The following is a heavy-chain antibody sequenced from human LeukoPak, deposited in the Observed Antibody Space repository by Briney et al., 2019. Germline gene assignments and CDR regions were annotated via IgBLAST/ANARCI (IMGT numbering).Heavy chain of an antibody. J-gene: IGHJ5*02. V-gene: IGHV5-51*01. D-gene: IGHD2-21*01. CDR2: IYPGDSDT. Sequence: GESLKISCKGSGYTFTNYWIGWVRQMPGKGLEWMGIIYPGDSDTRYSPSFKGQATISADKSINTAYLQWSSLKASDTAMYYCARSRGIAMVNPFDPWGQGTLVTVSS. CDR3: ARSRGIAMVNPFDP. CDR1: GYTFTNYW.